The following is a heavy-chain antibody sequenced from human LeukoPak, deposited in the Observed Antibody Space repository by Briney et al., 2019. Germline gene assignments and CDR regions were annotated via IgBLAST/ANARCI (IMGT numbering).Heavy chain of an antibody. Sequence: SETLSLTCTVSGGSISSSSYYWGWIRQPPGKGLEWIGSIYYSGSTYYNPSLKSRVTISVDTSKNQFSLKLSSVTAADTAVYYCATPRGTRYMDVWGKGTTVTVSS. CDR2: IYYSGST. CDR1: GGSISSSSYY. CDR3: ATPRGTRYMDV. J-gene: IGHJ6*03. D-gene: IGHD3-10*01. V-gene: IGHV4-39*07.